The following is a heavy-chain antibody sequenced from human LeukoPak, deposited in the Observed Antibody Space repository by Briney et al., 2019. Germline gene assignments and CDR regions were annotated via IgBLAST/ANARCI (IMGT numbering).Heavy chain of an antibody. V-gene: IGHV1-2*02. J-gene: IGHJ4*02. CDR3: ARIIVVVPAAINY. CDR1: GYTFTGYY. CDR2: INPNSGGT. Sequence: ASVKVSCKASGYTFTGYYMHWVRQAPGQGLEWMGWINPNSGGTNYAQKFQGRVTMTRDTSISTAYMELSRLRSDDTAVYYCARIIVVVPAAINYWGQGTLVTVSS. D-gene: IGHD2-2*01.